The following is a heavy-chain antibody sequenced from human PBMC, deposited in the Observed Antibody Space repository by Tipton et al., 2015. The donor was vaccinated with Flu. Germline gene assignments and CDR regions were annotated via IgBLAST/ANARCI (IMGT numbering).Heavy chain of an antibody. D-gene: IGHD1-26*01. Sequence: TLSLTCAVYGGSFSRYYWSWIRQPPGRGLEWIGEIHHSGSTICNPSLKSRVSISIDTSKNQFSLNLSSVTAADTAVYYCASDYRFVVGGTRIGWYFDYWGQGTLVTVSS. CDR2: IHHSGST. CDR1: GGSFSRYY. J-gene: IGHJ4*02. CDR3: ASDYRFVVGGTRIGWYFDY. V-gene: IGHV4-34*01.